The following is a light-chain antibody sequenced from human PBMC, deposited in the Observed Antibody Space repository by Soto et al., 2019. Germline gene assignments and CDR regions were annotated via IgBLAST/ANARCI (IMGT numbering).Light chain of an antibody. CDR3: QQRSNWPRT. V-gene: IGKV3-11*01. J-gene: IGKJ1*01. Sequence: EIVLTQSPVTLSLSPGERATLSCRASQSVSSYLGWYQQKPGQAPRLLIYDASNRATGIPARYSGSGSGTDFPLTISSLEPEDFAVYYCQQRSNWPRTFGQGTKVEIK. CDR1: QSVSSY. CDR2: DAS.